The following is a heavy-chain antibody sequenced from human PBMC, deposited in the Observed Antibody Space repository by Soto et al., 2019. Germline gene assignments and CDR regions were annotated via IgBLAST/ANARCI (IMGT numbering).Heavy chain of an antibody. CDR2: INPKSGGT. CDR3: ARGDSTDCSNGVCSFFYNHDMDV. J-gene: IGHJ6*02. D-gene: IGHD2-8*01. Sequence: ASVKVSCKASGYSFTDYDIHWVRQAPGQGLEWLGGINPKSGGTSTAQKFQGWVTMTTDTSISTASMELTRLTSDDTAIYYCARGDSTDCSNGVCSFFYNHDMDVWGQGTTVTVSS. CDR1: GYSFTDYD. V-gene: IGHV1-2*04.